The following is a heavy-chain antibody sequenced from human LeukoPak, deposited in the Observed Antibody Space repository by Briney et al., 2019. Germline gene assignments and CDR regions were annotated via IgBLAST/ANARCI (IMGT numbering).Heavy chain of an antibody. D-gene: IGHD4-17*01. V-gene: IGHV4-59*01. Sequence: SETLSLTCTVSGGSIRNYYWSWIRQPPGKGLEWIGYIYYSGSTNYNPSLKSRVTISVDTSKSQFSLKLSSVTAADTAVYYCARLNYGDYSGAFDIWGQGTIITVSS. CDR1: GGSIRNYY. J-gene: IGHJ3*02. CDR3: ARLNYGDYSGAFDI. CDR2: IYYSGST.